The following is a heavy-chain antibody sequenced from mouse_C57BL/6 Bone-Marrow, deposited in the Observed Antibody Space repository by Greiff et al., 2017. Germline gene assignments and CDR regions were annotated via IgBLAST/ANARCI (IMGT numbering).Heavy chain of an antibody. CDR1: GYTFTSYW. CDR3: ARLYYSSY. J-gene: IGHJ2*01. V-gene: IGHV1-50*01. Sequence: QVQLQQPGAELVKPGASVKLSCKASGYTFTSYWMQWVKQRPGQGLEWIGEIDPSDSYTNYHQKFKGKATLTVDTSSSTAYMQLSSLTSEDAAVYYGARLYYSSYWGQGPTRSVSS. D-gene: IGHD2-12*01. CDR2: IDPSDSYT.